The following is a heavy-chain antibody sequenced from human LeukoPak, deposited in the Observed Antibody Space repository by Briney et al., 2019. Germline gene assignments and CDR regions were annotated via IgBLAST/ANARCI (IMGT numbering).Heavy chain of an antibody. CDR2: ISSISTYM. V-gene: IGHV3-21*01. CDR1: GFTFSTYH. CDR3: SAGTAVAADF. D-gene: IGHD6-19*01. J-gene: IGHJ4*02. Sequence: GGSLRLSCGASGFTFSTYHVNWVRQAPGKGLEWVSSISSISTYMYYADSVKGRFTISRDNAKNSLYLQMNRLRAEDTAVYYCSAGTAVAADFWGQGTLVTVSS.